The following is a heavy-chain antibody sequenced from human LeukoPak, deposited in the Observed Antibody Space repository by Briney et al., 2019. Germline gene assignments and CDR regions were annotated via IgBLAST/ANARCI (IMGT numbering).Heavy chain of an antibody. Sequence: GGSLRLSCAASGFTVSSNYMSWVRQAPGKGLEWVSVIYSGGSTYYADSVKGRFTISRDNSKNTLYLQMNSLRAEDTAVYYCARTEYYYGSSGYRPSDYWGQGTLVTVSS. CDR1: GFTVSSNY. V-gene: IGHV3-53*01. CDR2: IYSGGST. J-gene: IGHJ4*02. D-gene: IGHD3-22*01. CDR3: ARTEYYYGSSGYRPSDY.